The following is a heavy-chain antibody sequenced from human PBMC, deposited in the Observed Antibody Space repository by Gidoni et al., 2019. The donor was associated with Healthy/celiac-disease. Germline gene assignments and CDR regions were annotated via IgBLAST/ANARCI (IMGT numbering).Heavy chain of an antibody. D-gene: IGHD2-15*01. CDR2: ISYDGSNK. CDR1: GFPFSSYG. J-gene: IGHJ4*02. CDR3: AKDGGYCSGGSCLLFDY. V-gene: IGHV3-30*18. Sequence: QVQLVESGGGVVQPGRSLRLSCAASGFPFSSYGMHWVRQAPGKGLEWVAVISYDGSNKYYADSVKGRFTISRDNSKNTLYLQMNSLRAEDTAVYYCAKDGGYCSGGSCLLFDYWGQGTLVTVSS.